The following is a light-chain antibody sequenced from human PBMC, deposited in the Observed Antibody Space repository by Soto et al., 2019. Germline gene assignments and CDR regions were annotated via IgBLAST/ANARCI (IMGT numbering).Light chain of an antibody. V-gene: IGKV1-39*01. Sequence: DIQMTQSPSSLSASVGDRVTITCRASQSISSYLNWYQQKPGKAPKLLIYAASSLQSGVPSRFSGSGYGTDFTLTISSLQPEDFATYSCQQSYSTPLTFGGGTKVEIK. J-gene: IGKJ4*01. CDR1: QSISSY. CDR2: AAS. CDR3: QQSYSTPLT.